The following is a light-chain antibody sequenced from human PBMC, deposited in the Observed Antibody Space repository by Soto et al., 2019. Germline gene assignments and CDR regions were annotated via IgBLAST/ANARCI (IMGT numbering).Light chain of an antibody. CDR3: SSYAGSNTPYV. CDR2: EVS. Sequence: QPALTQPPSASGSPGQSVTISCTRTSSDVGGYNYVSWYQQHPGKAPKLMIYEVSKRPSGVPDRFSGSKSGNTASLTVSGLQAEDEADYYCSSYAGSNTPYVFGTGTKVTVL. CDR1: SSDVGGYNY. J-gene: IGLJ1*01. V-gene: IGLV2-8*01.